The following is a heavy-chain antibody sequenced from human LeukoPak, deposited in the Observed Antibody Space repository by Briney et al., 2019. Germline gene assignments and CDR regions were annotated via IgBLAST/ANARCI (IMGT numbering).Heavy chain of an antibody. CDR2: IYTSGST. CDR1: GGSISSGSYY. D-gene: IGHD6-19*01. J-gene: IGHJ6*03. Sequence: PSETLSLTCTVSGGSISSGSYYWSWIRQPGGKGLELFGRIYTSGSTNYNPSLKSRFTISVDTSKNQVSLKLSSVTAADTAVYYCARGIAVALRYYYYMDVWGKGTTVTVS. CDR3: ARGIAVALRYYYYMDV. V-gene: IGHV4-61*02.